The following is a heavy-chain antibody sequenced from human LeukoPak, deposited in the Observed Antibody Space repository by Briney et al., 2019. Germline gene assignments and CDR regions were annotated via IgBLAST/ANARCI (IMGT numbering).Heavy chain of an antibody. CDR3: ARLADCSSSSCRSFDY. CDR2: INPNSGFT. D-gene: IGHD2-2*01. J-gene: IGHJ4*02. CDR1: RDTFSSYS. Sequence: ASVKVSCKASRDTFSSYSISWVRQAPGQGLEWMGWINPNSGFTNYAQKFQGRVTMTRDTSISTAYMELSRLRSDDTAVYYCARLADCSSSSCRSFDYWGQGTLVTVSS. V-gene: IGHV1-2*02.